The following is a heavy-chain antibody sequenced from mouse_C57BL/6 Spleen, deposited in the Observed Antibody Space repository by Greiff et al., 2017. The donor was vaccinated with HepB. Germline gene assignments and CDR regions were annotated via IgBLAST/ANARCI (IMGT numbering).Heavy chain of an antibody. CDR3: ARGDYSNYVGAWFAY. J-gene: IGHJ3*01. CDR1: GYTFTDYY. D-gene: IGHD2-5*01. CDR2: IYPGSGNT. Sequence: QVQLQQSGAELVRPGASVKLSCKASGYTFTDYYINWVKQRPGQGLEWIARIYPGSGNTYYNEKFKGKATLTAEKSSSTAYMQLSSLTSEDSAVYFCARGDYSNYVGAWFAYWGQGTLVTVSA. V-gene: IGHV1-76*01.